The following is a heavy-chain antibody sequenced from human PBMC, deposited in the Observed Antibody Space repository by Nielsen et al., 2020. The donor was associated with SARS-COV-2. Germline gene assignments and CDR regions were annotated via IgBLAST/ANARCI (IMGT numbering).Heavy chain of an antibody. Sequence: WIRQPPGKGLEWVAVISYDGSNKYYADSVKARFTISRDNSKNTLYLQMNSLRAEDTAVYYCARDGRILWFGELLSNWFDPWGQGTLVTVSS. V-gene: IGHV3-30-3*01. CDR3: ARDGRILWFGELLSNWFDP. J-gene: IGHJ5*02. D-gene: IGHD3-10*01. CDR2: ISYDGSNK.